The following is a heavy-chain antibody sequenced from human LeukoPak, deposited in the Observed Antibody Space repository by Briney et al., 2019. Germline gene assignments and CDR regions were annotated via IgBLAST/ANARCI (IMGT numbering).Heavy chain of an antibody. Sequence: GESLKISCKGSGYSFASYWIGWVRQIPGKGLEWMGIIYPGDPDTRYSPSFQGQVTISADKSISTAYLQWSSLKASDTAMYYCARQSGYSYGCFDYWGQGTLVTVSS. V-gene: IGHV5-51*01. D-gene: IGHD5-18*01. J-gene: IGHJ4*02. CDR2: IYPGDPDT. CDR3: ARQSGYSYGCFDY. CDR1: GYSFASYW.